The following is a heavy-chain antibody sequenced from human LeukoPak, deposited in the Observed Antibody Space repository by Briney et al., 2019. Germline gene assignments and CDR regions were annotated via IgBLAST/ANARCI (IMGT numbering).Heavy chain of an antibody. Sequence: PGGSLRLSCAASGFTFSYYWVHWVCQTPGTGPMWVSRINGDGTGTNYADSVKGRFTISRDNAKNTLYLQMNSLRAEDTAVYYCTRDFDAATGYWGQGTLVTVSS. J-gene: IGHJ4*02. CDR1: GFTFSYYW. D-gene: IGHD3-9*01. CDR3: TRDFDAATGY. CDR2: INGDGTGT. V-gene: IGHV3-74*01.